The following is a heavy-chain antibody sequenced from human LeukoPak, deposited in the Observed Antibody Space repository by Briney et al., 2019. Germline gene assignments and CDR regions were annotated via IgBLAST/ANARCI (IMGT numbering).Heavy chain of an antibody. D-gene: IGHD4-23*01. CDR2: INPSGGST. J-gene: IGHJ6*02. CDR3: ARSAVVTSSSYYYYGMDV. V-gene: IGHV1-46*01. Sequence: ASVKVSCKASGYTFTSYYMHWVRQAPGQGLEWMGIINPSGGSTSYAQKFQGRVTMTRDTSTSTVYMELSSLRSEDTAVYYCARSAVVTSSSYYYYGMDVWGQGTTVTVSS. CDR1: GYTFTSYY.